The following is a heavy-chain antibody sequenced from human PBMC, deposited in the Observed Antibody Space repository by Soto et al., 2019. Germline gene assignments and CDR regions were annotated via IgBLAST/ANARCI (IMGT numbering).Heavy chain of an antibody. CDR1: GFTFSSYA. CDR3: AKRSSSSTFDY. V-gene: IGHV3-23*01. D-gene: IGHD6-6*01. Sequence: EVQLLESGGGLVQPGESLRLSCAASGFTFSSYAMSWIRQAPGKGLEWVSVISGSDDSTYYADSVKGRFTISRDNSKNPQYLQMNSLRAEDTAVYYCAKRSSSSTFDYWGQGTLVTVYS. J-gene: IGHJ4*02. CDR2: ISGSDDST.